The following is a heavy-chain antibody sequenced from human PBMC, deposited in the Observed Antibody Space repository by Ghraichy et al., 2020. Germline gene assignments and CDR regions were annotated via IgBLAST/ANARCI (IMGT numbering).Heavy chain of an antibody. D-gene: IGHD4-23*01. J-gene: IGHJ1*01. CDR2: ISSSGDST. CDR3: ANWGWVVTPYSHFQY. Sequence: GESLNISCAASGFTFSSNAMSWVRQAPGKGLEWVSGISSSGDSTYNADSVKGRFTISRDNSKNTLYLQMNSLRVEDTAVYYCANWGWVVTPYSHFQYWGQGTLVTVSS. V-gene: IGHV3-23*01. CDR1: GFTFSSNA.